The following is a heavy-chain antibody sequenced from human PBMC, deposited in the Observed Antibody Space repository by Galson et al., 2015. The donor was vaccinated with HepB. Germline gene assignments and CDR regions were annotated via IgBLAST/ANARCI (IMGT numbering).Heavy chain of an antibody. CDR3: ARQGDFYHGNDAFDI. CDR1: GSTFTTYA. J-gene: IGHJ3*02. CDR2: TSPADSHP. V-gene: IGHV5-51*01. Sequence: QSGAEVTKPGESLRISCTASGSTFTTYAIAWVRQMPGKGLDWMGITSPADSHPTYSPSFRGQVTISADKSITTAYLQWSSLKASDTAMYYCARQGDFYHGNDAFDIRGQGTMVTVSS. D-gene: IGHD2/OR15-2a*01.